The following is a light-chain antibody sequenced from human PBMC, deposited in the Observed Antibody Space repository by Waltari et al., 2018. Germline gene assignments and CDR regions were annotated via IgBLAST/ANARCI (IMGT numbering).Light chain of an antibody. Sequence: DFVMTQSPDSLAVSLGERATINCKSSQSVLYSSNNKNYLAWYQQKPGTPPSLTFSWASTRESGVSDRFSGSGSGTDFTLTISSLQAEDVAVYYCQQYYDTPRTFGQGTKVEIK. CDR2: WAS. CDR3: QQYYDTPRT. V-gene: IGKV4-1*01. CDR1: QSVLYSSNNKNY. J-gene: IGKJ1*01.